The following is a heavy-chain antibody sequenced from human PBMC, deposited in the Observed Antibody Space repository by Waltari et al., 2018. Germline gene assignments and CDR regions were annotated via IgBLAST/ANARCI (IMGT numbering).Heavy chain of an antibody. CDR1: GDSMSSNDW. CDR3: ARDRGRGLYFDS. Sequence: QLQLQESGPGLVKPSGALSRTCTVSGDSMSSNDWWSWVRQTPEKGLEWIGQIHRRGKTNYNPSLESRVTISIDTSNNQFSLKVASTTAADTAVYYCARDRGRGLYFDSWGQGILVTVSP. D-gene: IGHD2-15*01. V-gene: IGHV4-4*02. CDR2: IHRRGKT. J-gene: IGHJ4*02.